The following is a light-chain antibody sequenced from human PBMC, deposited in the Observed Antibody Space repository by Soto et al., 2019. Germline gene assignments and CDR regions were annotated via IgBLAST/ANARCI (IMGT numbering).Light chain of an antibody. CDR1: PGIRSY. V-gene: IGKV1-8*01. Sequence: AIRMTQSPSSFSASTGDRVTITCRASPGIRSYLAWCPQKPGKAPKLLIYAASTLQSGVPSRFSGNGSGTDFTLTISCLQSEDFATYSCQQYYSYPPTFGQGTKLEIK. CDR2: AAS. CDR3: QQYYSYPPT. J-gene: IGKJ2*01.